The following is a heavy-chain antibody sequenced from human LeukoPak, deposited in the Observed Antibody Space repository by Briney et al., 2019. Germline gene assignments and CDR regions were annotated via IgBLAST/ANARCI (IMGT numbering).Heavy chain of an antibody. CDR3: AREGIAVAGNWFDP. V-gene: IGHV3-48*03. J-gene: IGHJ5*02. Sequence: GGSLRLSCAASGFTFSSYEMNWVRQAPGKGLEWVSYISSSGSTIYYADSVKGRFTISRGNAKNSLYLQMNSLRAEDTAVYYCAREGIAVAGNWFDPWGQGTLVTVSS. D-gene: IGHD6-19*01. CDR2: ISSSGSTI. CDR1: GFTFSSYE.